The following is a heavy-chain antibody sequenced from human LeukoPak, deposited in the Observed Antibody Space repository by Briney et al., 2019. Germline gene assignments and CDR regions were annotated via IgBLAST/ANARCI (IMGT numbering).Heavy chain of an antibody. D-gene: IGHD2-21*02. CDR2: IYPGDSDT. J-gene: IGHJ4*02. V-gene: IGHV5-51*01. CDR3: ARHGSSCYCGGDCYPVGFDY. CDR1: GYSFTSYW. Sequence: GESLKISCKGSGYSFTSYWIGWVRQMPGKGLEWMGIIYPGDSDTRYSPSFQGQVTISADKSISTAYLQWSSLKASDTAMYYCARHGSSCYCGGDCYPVGFDYWGQGTLVTVSS.